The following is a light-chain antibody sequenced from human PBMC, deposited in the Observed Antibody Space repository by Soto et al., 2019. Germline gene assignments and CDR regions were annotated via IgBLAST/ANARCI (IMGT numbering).Light chain of an antibody. CDR2: DAS. J-gene: IGKJ5*01. CDR1: QSVRTY. Sequence: EIVLTQSPATLSLSPGERATLSCRASQSVRTYLFGYQQKPCQSPRLLIYDASNRAAGIPAMFSGSWSGTDFSLTISSLEPEDFAIYYCQHRGNWPPISFVQGTLLEIK. V-gene: IGKV3-11*01. CDR3: QHRGNWPPIS.